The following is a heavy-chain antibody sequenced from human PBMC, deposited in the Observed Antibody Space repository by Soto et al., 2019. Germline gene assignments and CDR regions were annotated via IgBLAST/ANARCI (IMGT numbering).Heavy chain of an antibody. CDR1: GGSFSGYY. D-gene: IGHD1-7*01. Sequence: SETLSLTCAVYGGSFSGYYWSWIRQPPGKGLEWIGEINHSGSTNYNPSLKSRVTISVDTSKNQFSLKLSSVTAADTAVYYCARGGAYNWNYMAWFDPWGQGTLVTVSS. V-gene: IGHV4-34*01. CDR3: ARGGAYNWNYMAWFDP. CDR2: INHSGST. J-gene: IGHJ5*02.